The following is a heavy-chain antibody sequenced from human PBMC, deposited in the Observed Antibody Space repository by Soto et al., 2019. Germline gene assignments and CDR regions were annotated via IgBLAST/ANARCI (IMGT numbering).Heavy chain of an antibody. D-gene: IGHD3-22*01. CDR1: GFTFNNYA. CDR2: IGGGGATS. CDR3: AKMGGYYDTSGKRYFDY. J-gene: IGHJ4*01. Sequence: GSLRLSCAASGFTFNNYAMSWVRQAPGKGLEWVSAIGGGGATSYYADSVKGRFTISRDNSKNTLYLQMNSLRAEDTAVYSCAKMGGYYDTSGKRYFDYWGQGTLVTVSS. V-gene: IGHV3-23*01.